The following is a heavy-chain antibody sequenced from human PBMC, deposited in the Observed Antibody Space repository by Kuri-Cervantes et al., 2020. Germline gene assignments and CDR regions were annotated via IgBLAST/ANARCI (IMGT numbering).Heavy chain of an antibody. D-gene: IGHD2-15*01. CDR3: ARGLTGRMIVVVVAATGDAFDI. Sequence: SETLSLTCTVSGGSISSSSYYWGWIRQPPGKGLEWIGSIYYSGTTYYNPSLKSRVTISVDTSKNQFSLKLSSVTAADTAVYYCARGLTGRMIVVVVAATGDAFDIWGQGTMVTVSS. V-gene: IGHV4-39*01. J-gene: IGHJ3*02. CDR2: IYYSGTT. CDR1: GGSISSSSYY.